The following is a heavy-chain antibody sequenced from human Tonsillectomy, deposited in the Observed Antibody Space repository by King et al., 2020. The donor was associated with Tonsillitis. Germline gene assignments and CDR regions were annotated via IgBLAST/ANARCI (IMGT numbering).Heavy chain of an antibody. CDR1: GYTFGSHW. D-gene: IGHD1-7*01. J-gene: IGHJ3*02. CDR2: IQPDDSDT. Sequence: VQLVESGAEVKKPGESLKISCKGSGYTFGSHWIGWVRQMPGKGLNWMGIIQPDDSDTRYNPSFQGQVTISADKSINTAYLQWSSLKASDTAIYYCARHPDSRGTHGAFEIWGQGTLVTVSS. V-gene: IGHV5-51*01. CDR3: ARHPDSRGTHGAFEI.